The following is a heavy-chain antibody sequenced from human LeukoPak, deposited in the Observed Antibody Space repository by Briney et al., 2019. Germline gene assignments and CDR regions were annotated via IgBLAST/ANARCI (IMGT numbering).Heavy chain of an antibody. V-gene: IGHV2-5*01. CDR3: ARARGIAVADRFDY. J-gene: IGHJ4*02. Sequence: SGPTLVNPTQTLTLTCTFSGFSLSTSGVGVGWIRQPPGKALEWLALFYWNDDKRYSPSLKSRLTITKDTSKNQVVLTMTNMDPVDTATYYCARARGIAVADRFDYWGQGTLVTVSS. D-gene: IGHD6-19*01. CDR1: GFSLSTSGVG. CDR2: FYWNDDK.